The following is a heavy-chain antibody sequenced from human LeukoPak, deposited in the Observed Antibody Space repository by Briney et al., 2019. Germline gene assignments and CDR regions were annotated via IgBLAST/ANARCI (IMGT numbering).Heavy chain of an antibody. Sequence: PSETLSLTCAVYGGSFSGYYWSWIRQPPGKGLEWIGEINHSGSTNYNPSLKSRVTISVDTSKNQFSLKLSSVTAADTAVYYCARLGRGGTPMMIYYYYYMDVWGRGTTVTVSS. D-gene: IGHD3-16*01. CDR2: INHSGST. J-gene: IGHJ6*03. CDR3: ARLGRGGTPMMIYYYYYMDV. V-gene: IGHV4-34*01. CDR1: GGSFSGYY.